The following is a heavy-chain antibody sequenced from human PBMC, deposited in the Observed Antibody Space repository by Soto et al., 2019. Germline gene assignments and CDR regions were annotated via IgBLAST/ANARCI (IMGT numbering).Heavy chain of an antibody. CDR2: IYPGDSDT. CDR1: GYSFTSYW. V-gene: IGHV5-51*01. J-gene: IGHJ6*02. D-gene: IGHD6-6*01. CDR3: ARHVVEYSSSSPPHYYGMDV. Sequence: GESLKISCQGSGYSFTSYWIGWVRQIPGKGLEWMGIIYPGDSDTRYSPSFQVQVTISADKSISTADLQWRSLKASDTAMYYCARHVVEYSSSSPPHYYGMDVWVQGTTGTVSS.